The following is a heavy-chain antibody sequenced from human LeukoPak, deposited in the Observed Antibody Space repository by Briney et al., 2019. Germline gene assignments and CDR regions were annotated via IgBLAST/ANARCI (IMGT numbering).Heavy chain of an antibody. Sequence: PSETLSLTCAVYGGSFSGYYWSWIRQPPGKGLEWIGEINHSESTNYNPSLKSRVTISVDTSKNQFSLKLSSVTAADTAVYYCARGGCSSTSCYYGYGYYYYYGMDVWGRGTTVTVSS. D-gene: IGHD2-2*01. CDR2: INHSEST. J-gene: IGHJ6*02. CDR1: GGSFSGYY. CDR3: ARGGCSSTSCYYGYGYYYYYGMDV. V-gene: IGHV4-34*01.